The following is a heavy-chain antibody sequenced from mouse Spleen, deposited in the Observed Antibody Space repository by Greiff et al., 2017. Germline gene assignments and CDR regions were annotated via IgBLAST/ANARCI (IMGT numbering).Heavy chain of an antibody. Sequence: VQLKQSGTVLTRPGASVKMSCKTSGYTFTNYWMHWVKQRPGQGLEWIGAIYPGNSDTNYNQKFKGKAKLTAVTSASTAYMELSSLTNEDSAVYYCSRDTNWDNSMDYWGQGTSVTVSS. CDR1: GYTFTNYW. J-gene: IGHJ4*01. CDR2: IYPGNSDT. D-gene: IGHD4-1*01. V-gene: IGHV1-5*01. CDR3: SRDTNWDNSMDY.